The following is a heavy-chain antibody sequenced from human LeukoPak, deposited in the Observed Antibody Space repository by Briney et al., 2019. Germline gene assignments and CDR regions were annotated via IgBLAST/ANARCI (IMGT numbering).Heavy chain of an antibody. V-gene: IGHV3-23*01. Sequence: GGSLRLSCAASGFTFSSYAMSWVRQAPGKGLEWVSAIDPSTDKTYDADSVKGRFTISRDNAKNTLYLQMNSLRAEDTAVYYCSRAMYYDFWSGYSSADYYYYMDVWGKGTTVTVSS. J-gene: IGHJ6*03. CDR3: SRAMYYDFWSGYSSADYYYYMDV. CDR1: GFTFSSYA. D-gene: IGHD3-3*01. CDR2: IDPSTDKT.